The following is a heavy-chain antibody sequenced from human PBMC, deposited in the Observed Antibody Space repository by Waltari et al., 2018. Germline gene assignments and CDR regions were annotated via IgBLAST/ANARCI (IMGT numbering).Heavy chain of an antibody. J-gene: IGHJ6*02. CDR1: GYTFPSYA. V-gene: IGHV1-3*01. CDR2: INAGNGNT. D-gene: IGHD2-21*01. Sequence: QVQLVQSGAEVKKPGASVKVSCKASGYTFPSYAMHWVRQAPGQRLEWMGWINAGNGNTKYSQKFQGRVTITRDTSASTAYMELSSLRSEDTAVYYCARAGDTNYYYYGMDVWGQGTTVTVSS. CDR3: ARAGDTNYYYYGMDV.